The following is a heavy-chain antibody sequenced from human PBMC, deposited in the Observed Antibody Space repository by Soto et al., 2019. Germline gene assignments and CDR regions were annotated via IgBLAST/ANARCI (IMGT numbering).Heavy chain of an antibody. V-gene: IGHV3-73*02. D-gene: IGHD6-6*01. CDR2: IRSKANSYAT. J-gene: IGHJ4*02. CDR3: TRGSSIAADY. Sequence: EVQLVESGGGLVQPGGSLKLSCAASGFTFSGSAMHWVRQASGKGLEWVGRIRSKANSYATADAASGKGRFTISRDDSNNTAYLQMNILKTEDTAVYYCTRGSSIAADYWGQGTLVTVSS. CDR1: GFTFSGSA.